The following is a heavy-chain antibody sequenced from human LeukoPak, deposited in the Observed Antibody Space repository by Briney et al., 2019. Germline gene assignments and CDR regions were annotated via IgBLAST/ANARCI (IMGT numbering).Heavy chain of an antibody. CDR1: GFTFSSYW. CDR2: VNQGGSET. CDR3: AREATTSRPGDY. J-gene: IGHJ4*02. V-gene: IGHV3-7*01. Sequence: GGSLRLSCAASGFTFSSYWMSWVRQAPGKGLEWVANVNQGGSETHYVDSVKGRFTISRDNAKNSLFLQLNSLRAEDTAVYYCAREATTSRPGDYWGLGTLVTVSS. D-gene: IGHD1-1*01.